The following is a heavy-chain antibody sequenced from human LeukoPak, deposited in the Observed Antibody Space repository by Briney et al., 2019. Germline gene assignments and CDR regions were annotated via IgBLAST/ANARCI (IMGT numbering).Heavy chain of an antibody. D-gene: IGHD3-9*01. Sequence: GGSLRLSCAASGFTFSSYGMHWVRQAPGKGLEWVAVISYDGSNKYYADSVKGRFTISRDNSKSTLYLEMNSLRVEDTAVYYCAREGLTGSTNWFDSWGQGTLATVSS. V-gene: IGHV3-30*03. CDR2: ISYDGSNK. CDR3: AREGLTGSTNWFDS. J-gene: IGHJ5*01. CDR1: GFTFSSYG.